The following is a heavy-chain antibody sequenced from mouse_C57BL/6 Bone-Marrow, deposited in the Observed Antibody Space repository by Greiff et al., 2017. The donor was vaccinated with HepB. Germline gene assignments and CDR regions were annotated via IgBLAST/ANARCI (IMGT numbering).Heavy chain of an antibody. J-gene: IGHJ4*01. D-gene: IGHD2-2*01. V-gene: IGHV1-12*01. Sequence: VQLQQSGAELVRPGASVKMSCKASGYTFTSYNMHWVKQTPRQGLEWIGAIYPGNGDTSYNQKFKGKATLTVDKASSTAYLQLSSLTSEDSAVYFCARGDYGYNYAMDYWGQGTSVTVSS. CDR3: ARGDYGYNYAMDY. CDR1: GYTFTSYN. CDR2: IYPGNGDT.